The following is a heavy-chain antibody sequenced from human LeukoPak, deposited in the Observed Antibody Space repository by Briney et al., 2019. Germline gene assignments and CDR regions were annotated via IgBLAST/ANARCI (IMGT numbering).Heavy chain of an antibody. J-gene: IGHJ4*02. Sequence: GGSLRLSCAASGFTFSSYAMHWVRQAPGKGLEWVAVISYDGSNKYYADSVKGRFTISRDNSKNTLYLQMNSLRTEDTAVYYCEGYYYDSSGYYRDYWGQGTLVTVSS. CDR1: GFTFSSYA. D-gene: IGHD3-22*01. V-gene: IGHV3-30-3*01. CDR3: EGYYYDSSGYYRDY. CDR2: ISYDGSNK.